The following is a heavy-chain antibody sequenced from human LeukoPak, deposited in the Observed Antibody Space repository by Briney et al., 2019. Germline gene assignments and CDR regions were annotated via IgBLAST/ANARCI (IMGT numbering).Heavy chain of an antibody. CDR2: ITSGSDYI. V-gene: IGHV3-21*01. Sequence: GGSPRLSCAGSGFSFSGYGISWVRLAPGKGLEWVSSITSGSDYIHYADSVKGRLITSRDNAKNSVYLQINSLRAEDTAVYYCARENYYDGSGYYTYYHYMDVWGKGTTVTVSS. CDR1: GFSFSGYG. CDR3: ARENYYDGSGYYTYYHYMDV. J-gene: IGHJ6*03. D-gene: IGHD3-22*01.